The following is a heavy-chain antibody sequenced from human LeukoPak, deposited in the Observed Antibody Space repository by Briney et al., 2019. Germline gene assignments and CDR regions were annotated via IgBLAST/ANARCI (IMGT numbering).Heavy chain of an antibody. Sequence: PGGSLRLSCAASGFPFSSYSMNWVRQAPARELEWVSSISSISSYIYYADSVKGRFTISRDNAKNSLYLQMNSRRAEDTAVYYCARGENNYGYYYFDYWGQGTLVTVSS. CDR3: ARGENNYGYYYFDY. CDR2: ISSISSYI. CDR1: GFPFSSYS. J-gene: IGHJ4*02. D-gene: IGHD5-18*01. V-gene: IGHV3-21*01.